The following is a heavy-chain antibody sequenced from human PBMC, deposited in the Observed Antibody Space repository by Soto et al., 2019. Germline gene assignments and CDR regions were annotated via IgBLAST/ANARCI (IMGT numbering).Heavy chain of an antibody. J-gene: IGHJ6*02. D-gene: IGHD2-15*01. Sequence: SQTLSLTCAISGDSVSSNSAAWNWIRQSPSRGLEWLGRTYYRSKWYNDYAVSVKSRITINPDTSKNQFSLQLNSVTPEDTAVYYCARGPQGYCSGGSCGMDVWGQGTTVTSP. V-gene: IGHV6-1*01. CDR1: GDSVSSNSAA. CDR3: ARGPQGYCSGGSCGMDV. CDR2: TYYRSKWYN.